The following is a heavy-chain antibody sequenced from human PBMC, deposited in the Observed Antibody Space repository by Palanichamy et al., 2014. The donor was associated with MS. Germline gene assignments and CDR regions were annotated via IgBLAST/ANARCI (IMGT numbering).Heavy chain of an antibody. CDR2: ITNDGIQK. D-gene: IGHD3-22*01. V-gene: IGHV3-30*18. CDR3: ANLIADLDY. CDR1: GFPFIYQG. J-gene: IGHJ4*02. Sequence: QVELVESGGGVVQPGRSLRLSCAASGFPFIYQGMHWVRQAPGKGLEWVAVITNDGIQKSYADSVKGRFIISRDNSKNTLYLQMNSLRTEDTAVYYCANLIADLDYWGQGTLVTVSS.